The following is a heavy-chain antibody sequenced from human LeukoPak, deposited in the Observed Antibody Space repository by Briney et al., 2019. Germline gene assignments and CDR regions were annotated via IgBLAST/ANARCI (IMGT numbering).Heavy chain of an antibody. V-gene: IGHV4-4*07. J-gene: IGHJ4*02. Sequence: SETLSLTCTVSGGSISSYYWSCIRQPAGKGLEGIGHIYNSGSTNYNPSLKGRVTMSVATSKNQFSLHLSSVTAADTAVYYCARSAFLVTAPGLYYFDYWGQGTLVAVSS. D-gene: IGHD6-13*01. CDR1: GGSISSYY. CDR2: IYNSGST. CDR3: ARSAFLVTAPGLYYFDY.